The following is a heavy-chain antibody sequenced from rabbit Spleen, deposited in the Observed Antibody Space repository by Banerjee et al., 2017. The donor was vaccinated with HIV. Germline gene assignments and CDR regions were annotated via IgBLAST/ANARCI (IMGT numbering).Heavy chain of an antibody. Sequence: QEQLEESGGDLVKPEGSLKLSCTASGFSFSGGYDMCWVRQAPGKGLEWIACIFAGTNDATYYASWAKGRFTISKTSSTTVTLQMTSLTAAGTATYFCARDQWVGSNYDERYFNLWGQGTLVTVS. V-gene: IGHV1S45*01. D-gene: IGHD8-1*01. CDR1: GFSFSGGYD. J-gene: IGHJ4*01. CDR2: IFAGTNDAT. CDR3: ARDQWVGSNYDERYFNL.